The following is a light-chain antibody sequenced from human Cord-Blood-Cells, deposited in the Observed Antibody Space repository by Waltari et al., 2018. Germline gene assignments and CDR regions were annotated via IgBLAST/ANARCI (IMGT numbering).Light chain of an antibody. V-gene: IGLV2-14*01. CDR2: DVS. CDR3: SSYTSSSTYVV. Sequence: QPALTQPASVSGSPGQSITISCPGTSSDVGGYNYVTWYQQNPGKAPKLMIYDVSNRPSGVSNRFSGSKSGNTASLTISGLQAEDEADYYCSSYTSSSTYVVFGGGTKLTVL. J-gene: IGLJ2*01. CDR1: SSDVGGYNY.